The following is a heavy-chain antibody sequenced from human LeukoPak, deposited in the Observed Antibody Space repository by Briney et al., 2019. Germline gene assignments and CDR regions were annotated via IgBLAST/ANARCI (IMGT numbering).Heavy chain of an antibody. D-gene: IGHD3-10*01. J-gene: IGHJ6*03. CDR1: GYTFNTFD. CDR2: VNPYNDKT. Sequence: GASVTVSCKASGYTFNTFDINWVRQAPGQGPEWMGWVNPYNDKTVYAPKFQGRVSISSNNSITTAYMEFSGLKSDDTAVYYCARGRRLRGVTSRPIYYYYYMDVWGGGTTVTVSS. CDR3: ARGRRLRGVTSRPIYYYYYMDV. V-gene: IGHV1-8*03.